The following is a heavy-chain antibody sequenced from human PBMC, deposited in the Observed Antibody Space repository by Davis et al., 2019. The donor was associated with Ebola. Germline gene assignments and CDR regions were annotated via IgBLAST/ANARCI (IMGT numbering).Heavy chain of an antibody. V-gene: IGHV1-3*01. Sequence: AASVKVSCKASGYTFTSYAMHWVRQAPGQRLEWMGWINAGNGNTKYSQKFQGRVTITRDTSASTAYMELSSLRSEDTAVYYCARGSVYFRYYYYYYYMDVWGKGTTVVVS. CDR3: ARGSVYFRYYYYYYYMDV. J-gene: IGHJ6*03. CDR2: INAGNGNT. D-gene: IGHD2/OR15-2a*01. CDR1: GYTFTSYA.